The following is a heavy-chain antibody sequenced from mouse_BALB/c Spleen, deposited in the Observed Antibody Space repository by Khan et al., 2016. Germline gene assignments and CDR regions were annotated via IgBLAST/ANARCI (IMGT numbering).Heavy chain of an antibody. D-gene: IGHD2-4*01. J-gene: IGHJ3*01. V-gene: IGHV9-2-1*01. CDR2: INTETGEP. Sequence: QSQLVQSGPELKKPGETVKISCKASGYTFTDYSMHWVKQAPGKGLKWMGWINTETGEPTYADDFKGRFAFSLETSASTAYLQINNLKNEDTATYFCARLITTAWFAYWGQGTLVTVSA. CDR1: GYTFTDYS. CDR3: ARLITTAWFAY.